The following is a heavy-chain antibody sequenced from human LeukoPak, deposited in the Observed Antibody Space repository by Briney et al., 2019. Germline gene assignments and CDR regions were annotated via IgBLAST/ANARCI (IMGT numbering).Heavy chain of an antibody. V-gene: IGHV3-53*04. D-gene: IGHD1-1*01. J-gene: IGHJ4*02. CDR3: ARGGPATTIDY. CDR1: GFTISNYY. Sequence: PGGSLRLSCAASGFTISNYYMSWVRQAPGKGLEWVSVIYTGGNTYYTDAVKGRFTISRHNSKNTLYLQMNNLGAEDTAVYYCARGGPATTIDYWGRGTLVTVSS. CDR2: IYTGGNT.